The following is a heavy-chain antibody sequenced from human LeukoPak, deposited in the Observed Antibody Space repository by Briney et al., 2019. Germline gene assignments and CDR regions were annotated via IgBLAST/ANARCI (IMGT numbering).Heavy chain of an antibody. V-gene: IGHV1-69*13. CDR3: ARVVSGTERAGFDY. CDR2: IIPIFGTA. CDR1: GGTFSSYA. Sequence: ASVKVSCKAPGGTFSSYAISWVRQAPGQGLEWMGWIIPIFGTANYAQKFQGRVTITADESTSTAYMELSSLRSEDTAVYYCARVVSGTERAGFDYWGQGTLVTVSS. D-gene: IGHD1-26*01. J-gene: IGHJ4*02.